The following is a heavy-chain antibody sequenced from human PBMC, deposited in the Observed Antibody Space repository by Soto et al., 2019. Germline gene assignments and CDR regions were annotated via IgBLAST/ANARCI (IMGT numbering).Heavy chain of an antibody. Sequence: QVQLMQSGAEVKKPGASVKVSCKASGDTLTDYYIHWVRQAPGQGLEWMGTVNPSGGHTTYAQHFLGRVTMTRDTSTSTLYMELTSLTSGDTAVYYCARGGHVVVVTAALDYWGQGTLVTVSS. J-gene: IGHJ4*02. CDR2: VNPSGGHT. V-gene: IGHV1-46*01. D-gene: IGHD2-21*02. CDR1: GDTLTDYY. CDR3: ARGGHVVVVTAALDY.